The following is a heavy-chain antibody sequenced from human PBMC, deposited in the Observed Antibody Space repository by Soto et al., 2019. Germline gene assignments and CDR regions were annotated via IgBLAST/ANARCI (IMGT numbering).Heavy chain of an antibody. D-gene: IGHD3-10*01. J-gene: IGHJ4*01. CDR1: GDSITNTNYF. V-gene: IGHV4-39*01. Sequence: PSETLSLTCTVSGDSITNTNYFWGWIRQPPGKGLELIGIIYYTGSTYYNSSLKSRLTISVDTSKNRFSLRLTSVTAADTAVYYCARHLKKGSSVICGVDDWGHGTPVTVSS. CDR3: ARHLKKGSSVICGVDD. CDR2: IYYTGST.